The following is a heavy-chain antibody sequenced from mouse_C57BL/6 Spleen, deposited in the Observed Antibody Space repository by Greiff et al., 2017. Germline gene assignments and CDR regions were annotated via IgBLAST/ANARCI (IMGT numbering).Heavy chain of an antibody. D-gene: IGHD2-4*01. V-gene: IGHV14-3*01. CDR1: GFNIKNTY. CDR2: IDPANGNT. CDR3: AIGLYYDYDGDY. J-gene: IGHJ2*01. Sequence: VHVKQSVAELVRPGASVKLSCTASGFNIKNTYMHWVKQRPEQGLEWIGRIDPANGNTKYAPKFQGKATITADTSSNTAYLQLSSLTSEDTAIYYCAIGLYYDYDGDYWGQGTTLTVSS.